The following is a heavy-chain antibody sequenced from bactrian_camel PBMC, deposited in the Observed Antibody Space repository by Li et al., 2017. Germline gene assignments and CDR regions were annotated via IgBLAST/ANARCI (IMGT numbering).Heavy chain of an antibody. CDR2: INAGGGIT. D-gene: IGHD2*01. V-gene: IGHV3S40*01. Sequence: VQLVESGGGSAQPGGSLRLTCAASGDTSCEHGMSWVRQAPGKGPEWVSSINAGGGITYYADSVKGRFTASRDNAKNTVYLQMNSLKSEDTALYYCATTRRLYGGPGLDYNYWGQGTQVTVS. J-gene: IGHJ4*01. CDR3: ATTRRLYGGPGLDYNY. CDR1: GDTSCEHG.